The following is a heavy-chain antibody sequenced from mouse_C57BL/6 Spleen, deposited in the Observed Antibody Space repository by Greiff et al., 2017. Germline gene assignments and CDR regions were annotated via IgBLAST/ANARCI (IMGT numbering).Heavy chain of an antibody. V-gene: IGHV14-3*01. CDR3: ARWDDYWYFDV. J-gene: IGHJ1*03. D-gene: IGHD2-3*01. CDR1: GFNINNTY. CDR2: IDPANGNT. Sequence: EVQLQQSVAELVRPAASLKFSCTASGFNINNTYMHWVKQRPEQGLEWIGTIDPANGNTKYAPECQVKATITADTSSNTAYLQLSGLTSEDTAIDYCARWDDYWYFDVWGTGTTVTVSS.